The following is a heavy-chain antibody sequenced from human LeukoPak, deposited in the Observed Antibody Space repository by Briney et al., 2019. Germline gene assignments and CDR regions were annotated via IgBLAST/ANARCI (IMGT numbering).Heavy chain of an antibody. D-gene: IGHD6-19*01. CDR3: ARVRESLSGREYYFDY. V-gene: IGHV6-1*01. CDR1: GDSVSSNSAV. CDR2: TYYRSKWYN. J-gene: IGHJ4*02. Sequence: SQALSLTCAISGDSVSSNSAVWNWIRQSPLRGLEWLGRTYYRSKWYNDYAVSVKSRITINPDTSKNQFSLQLNSVTPEDTAVYYCARVRESLSGREYYFDYWGQGTLVTVSS.